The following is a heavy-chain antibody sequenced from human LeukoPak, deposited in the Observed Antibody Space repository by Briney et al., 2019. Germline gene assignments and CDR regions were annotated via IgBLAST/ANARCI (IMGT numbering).Heavy chain of an antibody. V-gene: IGHV3-23*01. CDR3: ARHRLTLSYASGVRGVHLDY. J-gene: IGHJ4*02. CDR1: GFTFSSYA. Sequence: PGGSLRLSCAASGFTFSSYAMNWVRQAPGKGLEWVSAISSSGSSTYYADSVKGRFTISRDNSKNTLYLQMNSLRVEDTAVYYCARHRLTLSYASGVRGVHLDYWGQGTLVTVSS. CDR2: ISSSGSST. D-gene: IGHD3-10*01.